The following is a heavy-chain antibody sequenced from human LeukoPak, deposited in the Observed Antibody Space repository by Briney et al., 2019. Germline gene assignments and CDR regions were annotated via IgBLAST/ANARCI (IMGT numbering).Heavy chain of an antibody. V-gene: IGHV4-39*07. CDR3: ARDNGVARIPLYYFDY. CDR1: GGSITSSSYY. J-gene: IGHJ4*02. Sequence: SETLSLTCTVSGGSITSSSYYWGWIRQPPGKGLEWIGEINHSGSTNYNPSLKSRVTISVDTSKNQFSLKLSSVTAADTAVYYCARDNGVARIPLYYFDYWGQGTLVTVSS. D-gene: IGHD2-15*01. CDR2: INHSGST.